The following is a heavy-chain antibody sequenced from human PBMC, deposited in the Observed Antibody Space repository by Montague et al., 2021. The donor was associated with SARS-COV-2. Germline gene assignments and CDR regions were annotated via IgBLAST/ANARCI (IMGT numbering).Heavy chain of an antibody. CDR1: GVSIGSNNW. V-gene: IGHV4-4*02. CDR2: IYHSGST. D-gene: IGHD2-15*01. J-gene: IGHJ5*02. Sequence: SETLSLTCAVSGVSIGSNNWWSWVRQPPGKGLEWIGEIYHSGSTNYNPSLKSRATISVDKSKNQYSLKMSSVTAAETAVFYCARGLGCSGGRCYGDWLGPWGQGTLVTVSS. CDR3: ARGLGCSGGRCYGDWLGP.